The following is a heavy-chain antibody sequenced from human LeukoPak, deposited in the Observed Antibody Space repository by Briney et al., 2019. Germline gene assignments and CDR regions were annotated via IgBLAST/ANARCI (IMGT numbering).Heavy chain of an antibody. Sequence: SETLSLTCTVSGGSISSYYWSWIRQPAGKGLEWIGRIYTSGITKYYPSLKSRVTMSLDTSENQFSLKLTSVTAADTAVYYCARDRVGGSDWYFDLWGRGTLVTVSS. CDR2: IYTSGIT. V-gene: IGHV4-4*07. D-gene: IGHD1-26*01. CDR3: ARDRVGGSDWYFDL. CDR1: GGSISSYY. J-gene: IGHJ2*01.